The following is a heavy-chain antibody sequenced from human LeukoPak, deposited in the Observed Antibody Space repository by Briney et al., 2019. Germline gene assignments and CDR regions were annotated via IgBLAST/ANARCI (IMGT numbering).Heavy chain of an antibody. J-gene: IGHJ4*02. CDR2: IRYDGSNK. V-gene: IGHV3-30*02. Sequence: GESLKISCAASGFTFSSYGMHWVRQAPGKGLEWVAFIRYDGSNKYYADSVKGRFTISRDNSQNTLYLQMNSLRAEDTAVYYCAKDAPPYCSSTSCFGYWGQGTLVTVSS. CDR3: AKDAPPYCSSTSCFGY. D-gene: IGHD2-2*01. CDR1: GFTFSSYG.